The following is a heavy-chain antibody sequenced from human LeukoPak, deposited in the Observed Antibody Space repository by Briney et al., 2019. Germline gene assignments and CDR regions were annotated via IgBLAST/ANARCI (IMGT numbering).Heavy chain of an antibody. D-gene: IGHD6-13*01. J-gene: IGHJ4*02. Sequence: GGSLRLSCAASGFTLTNYAMTWVRQPPGKGLEWVSAISGSGGSTYYADSVRGRFTISRDSSKNTLYLQMDSLRAEDTAVYYCAKDERAADHFDYWGQGTLVTVSS. CDR3: AKDERAADHFDY. V-gene: IGHV3-23*01. CDR1: GFTLTNYA. CDR2: ISGSGGST.